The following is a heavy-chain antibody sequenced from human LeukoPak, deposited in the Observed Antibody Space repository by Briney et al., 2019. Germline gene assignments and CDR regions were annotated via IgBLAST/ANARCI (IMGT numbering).Heavy chain of an antibody. CDR3: AKDSYVSGRPLHTFDV. Sequence: GGSLRLSCAASGFTFAIHAMTWVRQARGKGLEWVSGISGDGASTHYAESVKGQFTISRDNSQNTLFLQMNSRRVEDTAIYYCAKDSYVSGRPLHTFDVWGQGTMVTVSS. CDR2: ISGDGAST. V-gene: IGHV3-23*01. J-gene: IGHJ3*01. CDR1: GFTFAIHA. D-gene: IGHD3-10*01.